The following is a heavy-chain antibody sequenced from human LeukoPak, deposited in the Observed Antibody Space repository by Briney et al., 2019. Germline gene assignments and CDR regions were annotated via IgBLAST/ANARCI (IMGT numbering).Heavy chain of an antibody. CDR2: ISSSGTTI. V-gene: IGHV3-48*03. Sequence: GGSLRLSCAASVFTFTRYEMNWVRPALGKGLYWDSDISSSGTTIYYANYQKRRFTISTDNAKNSLYLQMNSLRAEDTAVYYCVRRLRWGQGTLVSVS. CDR3: VRRLR. D-gene: IGHD3-16*01. CDR1: VFTFTRYE. J-gene: IGHJ4*02.